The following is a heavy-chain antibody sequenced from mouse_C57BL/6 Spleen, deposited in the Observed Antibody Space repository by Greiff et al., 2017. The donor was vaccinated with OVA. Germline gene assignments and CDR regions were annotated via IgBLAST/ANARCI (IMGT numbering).Heavy chain of an antibody. CDR3: TTRTTVVGGDY. CDR2: IDPENGDT. Sequence: EVKLVESGAELVRPGASVKLSCTASGFNIKDDYMHWVKQRPEQGLEWIGWIDPENGDTEYASKFQGKATITADTSSNTAYLQLSSLTSEDTAVYYCTTRTTVVGGDYWGQGTTLTVSS. J-gene: IGHJ2*01. V-gene: IGHV14-4*01. CDR1: GFNIKDDY. D-gene: IGHD1-1*01.